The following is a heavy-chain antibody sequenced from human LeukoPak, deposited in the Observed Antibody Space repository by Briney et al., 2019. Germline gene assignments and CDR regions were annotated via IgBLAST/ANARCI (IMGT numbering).Heavy chain of an antibody. CDR2: IYYSGST. D-gene: IGHD5-18*01. J-gene: IGHJ4*02. Sequence: PSETLSLTCTVSGVSISSSRYYWGWIRQPPGKGLECIGSIYYSGSTYYNPSLKSRITISVDTSKNQFSLKLSSVTAADTAVYYCARLRYSYGRFDYWGQGTLVTVSS. CDR1: GVSISSSRYY. CDR3: ARLRYSYGRFDY. V-gene: IGHV4-39*01.